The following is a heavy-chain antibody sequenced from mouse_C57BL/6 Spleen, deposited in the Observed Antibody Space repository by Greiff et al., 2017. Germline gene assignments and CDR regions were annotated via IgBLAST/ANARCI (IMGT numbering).Heavy chain of an antibody. CDR1: GFTFSDYY. CDR3: ARDGYGSSYGDFDY. CDR2: INYDGSST. D-gene: IGHD1-1*01. J-gene: IGHJ2*01. Sequence: EVMLVESEGGLVQPGSSMKLSCTASGFTFSDYYMAWVRQVPEKGLEWVANINYDGSSTYYLDSLKSRFIISRDNAKNILYLQMSSLKSEDTATYYCARDGYGSSYGDFDYWGQGTTLTVSS. V-gene: IGHV5-16*01.